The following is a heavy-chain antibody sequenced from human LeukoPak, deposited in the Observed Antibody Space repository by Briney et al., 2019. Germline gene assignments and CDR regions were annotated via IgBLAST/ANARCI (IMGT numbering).Heavy chain of an antibody. CDR3: ARGPSPAEPPY. CDR1: GFTVSSNY. J-gene: IGHJ4*02. Sequence: GGSLRLSCAASGFTVSSNYMCWVRQAPGKGLEWVSVIYSGGSTYYADSVKGRFTISRDNSKNTLYLQMNSLRAEDTAVYYCARGPSPAEPPYWGQGTLVTVSS. CDR2: IYSGGST. V-gene: IGHV3-66*02. D-gene: IGHD2-2*01.